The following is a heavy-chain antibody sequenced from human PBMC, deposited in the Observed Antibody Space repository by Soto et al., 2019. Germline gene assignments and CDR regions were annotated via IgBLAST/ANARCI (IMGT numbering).Heavy chain of an antibody. CDR2: ISSSSSTI. CDR1: GFTFSSYS. V-gene: IGHV3-48*02. D-gene: IGHD3-10*01. Sequence: EVQLVESGGGLVQPGGSLRLSCAASGFTFSSYSMNWVRQAPGKGLEWVSYISSSSSTIYYADSVKGRFTFSRDNAKNSLYLQMNSLRDEDTAVYYCASGTMVRGVMAFDYWGQGTLVTVSS. CDR3: ASGTMVRGVMAFDY. J-gene: IGHJ4*02.